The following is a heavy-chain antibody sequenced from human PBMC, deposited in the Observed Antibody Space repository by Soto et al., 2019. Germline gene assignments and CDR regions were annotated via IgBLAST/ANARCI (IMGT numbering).Heavy chain of an antibody. D-gene: IGHD6-19*01. CDR3: AKDGRIAVAGLTDY. Sequence: GGSLRLSCAASGFTFSSYAMSWVRQAPGKGLEWVSAISGSGGSTYYADSVKGRFTISRDNSKNTLYLQMNSLRAEDTAVYYCAKDGRIAVAGLTDYWGQGTLVTVSS. V-gene: IGHV3-23*01. J-gene: IGHJ4*02. CDR1: GFTFSSYA. CDR2: ISGSGGST.